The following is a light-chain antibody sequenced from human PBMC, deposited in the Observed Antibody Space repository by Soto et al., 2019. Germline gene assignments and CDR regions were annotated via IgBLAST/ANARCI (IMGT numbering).Light chain of an antibody. V-gene: IGKV1D-12*01. CDR1: QVINRW. CDR2: AIS. CDR3: QQANGFPYT. Sequence: DXQMTQSPSSVSASVGDRVTITCRASQVINRWLAWYQQKPGRAPKLMIYAISTLHSGVPSRFSGSGSGTDFTLTISSLQPEDFATYYCQQANGFPYTFGQGTKLEIK. J-gene: IGKJ2*01.